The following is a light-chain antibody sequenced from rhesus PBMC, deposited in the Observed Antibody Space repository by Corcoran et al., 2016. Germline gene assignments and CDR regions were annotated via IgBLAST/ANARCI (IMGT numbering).Light chain of an antibody. V-gene: IGKV2-78*01. Sequence: DIVMTQTPLSLGVTPGEPAAISCRSSQSLLHSNGPPYLHWYLQKPGESPQLLISEVSHRAAVVPDRCSGWGSGTYFTLKISRVEAGDVGVYYCEQRLQTPFTFGPGTKMDIK. CDR3: EQRLQTPFT. CDR1: QSLLHSNGPPY. J-gene: IGKJ3*01. CDR2: EVS.